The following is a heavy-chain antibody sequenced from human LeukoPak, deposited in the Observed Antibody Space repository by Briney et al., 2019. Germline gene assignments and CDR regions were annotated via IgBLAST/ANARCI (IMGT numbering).Heavy chain of an antibody. J-gene: IGHJ4*02. V-gene: IGHV4-34*01. CDR2: INHSGST. Sequence: PSETLSLTYAVYGGSFSGYYWSWIRQPPGKGLEWIGEINHSGSTNYNPSLKSRVTISVDTSKNQFSLKLSSVTAADTAVYYCARGQRGVVLRFLEWSMYYFDYWGQGTLGTVSS. CDR3: ARGQRGVVLRFLEWSMYYFDY. D-gene: IGHD3-3*01. CDR1: GGSFSGYY.